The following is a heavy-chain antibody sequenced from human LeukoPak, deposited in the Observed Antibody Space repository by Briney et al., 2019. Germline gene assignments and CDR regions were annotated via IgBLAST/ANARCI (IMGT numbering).Heavy chain of an antibody. CDR1: GFTFSTYW. V-gene: IGHV3-7*01. D-gene: IGHD4-23*01. Sequence: PGGSLRLSCAASGFTFSTYWMNWYRQAPGKGLEWVGNINQDASEINYVDSVRGRFTISRDNAKNSLHLQMNSLRAEDTAVYYCARDNYGGNTSWGQGTLVTVSS. CDR2: INQDASEI. CDR3: ARDNYGGNTS. J-gene: IGHJ4*02.